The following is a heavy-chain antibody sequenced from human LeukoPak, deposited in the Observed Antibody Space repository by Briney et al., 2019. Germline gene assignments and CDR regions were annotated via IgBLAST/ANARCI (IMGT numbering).Heavy chain of an antibody. Sequence: SETLSLTCAVYGGSFNDYYWTWIRQSPGKGLEWIGEINHTGRTNYNPSLKSRVTISVDTSKNQFSLKLSSVTAADTAVYYCAGGYYGSGSYSPPKEFDPWGQGTLVTVSS. D-gene: IGHD3-10*01. J-gene: IGHJ5*02. CDR2: INHTGRT. CDR1: GGSFNDYY. V-gene: IGHV4-34*01. CDR3: AGGYYGSGSYSPPKEFDP.